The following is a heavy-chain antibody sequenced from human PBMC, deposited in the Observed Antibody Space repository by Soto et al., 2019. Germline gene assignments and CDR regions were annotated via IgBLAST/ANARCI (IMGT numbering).Heavy chain of an antibody. J-gene: IGHJ1*01. D-gene: IGHD2-15*01. CDR3: ARGGYCSGGSCYSLVYFQH. V-gene: IGHV1-3*01. CDR1: GYTFTSYA. CDR2: INAGNGNT. Sequence: QVQLVQSGAEVKKPGASVKVSCKASGYTFTSYAMHWVRQAPGQRLEWMGWINAGNGNTKYSQKFQGRVTVTRDTSASRAYMELSSLRSEDTAVYYCARGGYCSGGSCYSLVYFQHWGQGTLVTVSS.